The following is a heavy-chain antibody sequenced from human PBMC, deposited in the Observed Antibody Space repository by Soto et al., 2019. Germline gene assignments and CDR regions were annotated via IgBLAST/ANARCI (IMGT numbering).Heavy chain of an antibody. CDR1: GYTFTDYY. CDR3: ASSIVGALRSAFDI. Sequence: ASVKVSCKASGYTFTDYYIHWVRQSPGQGLEWMGWIHPSGGSTSYAQKFQGRVTMTRDTSTSTVYMELSSLRSEDTAVYYCASSIVGALRSAFDIWGQ. V-gene: IGHV1-46*01. J-gene: IGHJ3*02. D-gene: IGHD1-26*01. CDR2: IHPSGGST.